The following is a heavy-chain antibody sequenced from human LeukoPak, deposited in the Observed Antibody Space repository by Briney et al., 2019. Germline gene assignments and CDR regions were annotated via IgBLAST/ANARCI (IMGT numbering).Heavy chain of an antibody. V-gene: IGHV3-13*01. D-gene: IGHD3-10*01. Sequence: GGSLRLSCAASGFTFSSYDMHWVRQATGKGLEWVSAIGTAGDTYYPGSVKGRFTISRENAKNSLYLQMNSLRAEDTAVYYCAGGGGSGSYYNGEYWGQGTLVTVSS. CDR2: IGTAGDT. CDR3: AGGGGSGSYYNGEY. J-gene: IGHJ4*02. CDR1: GFTFSSYD.